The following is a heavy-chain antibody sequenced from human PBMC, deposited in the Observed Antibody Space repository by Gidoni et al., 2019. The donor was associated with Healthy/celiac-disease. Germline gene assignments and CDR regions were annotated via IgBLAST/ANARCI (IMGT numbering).Heavy chain of an antibody. CDR1: GGSISSYY. CDR3: AREPCSGGSCHDAFDI. J-gene: IGHJ3*02. CDR2: IYYSGST. V-gene: IGHV4-59*01. D-gene: IGHD2-15*01. Sequence: QVQLQESGPGLVKPSETLSLTCTVSGGSISSYYWSWIRQPPGKGLEWIGYIYYSGSTNYNPSLKSRVTISVDTSTNQFSLKLSSVTAADTAVYYCAREPCSGGSCHDAFDIWGQGTMVTVSS.